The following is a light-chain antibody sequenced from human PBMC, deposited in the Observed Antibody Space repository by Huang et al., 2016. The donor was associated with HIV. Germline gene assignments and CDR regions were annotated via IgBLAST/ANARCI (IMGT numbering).Light chain of an antibody. CDR1: QSLEYSDGNTY. J-gene: IGKJ2*01. CDR2: NMC. Sequence: DVVLNQSPLTLPVTLGQSASISCRSSQSLEYSDGNTYLSWFHQRPCQSPRRLIYNMCKRDSGVPDRFSGSGSGTDFTLKISRVEAEDVGIYYCMQGTHWPPYTFGQGTKLDI. CDR3: MQGTHWPPYT. V-gene: IGKV2-30*01.